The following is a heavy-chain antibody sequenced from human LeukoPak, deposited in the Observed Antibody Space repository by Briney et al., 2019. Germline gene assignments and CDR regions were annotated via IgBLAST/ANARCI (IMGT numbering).Heavy chain of an antibody. D-gene: IGHD3-22*01. V-gene: IGHV4-34*01. CDR3: ARGPDYYDSSGYLDY. Sequence: SETLSLTCAVYGGSFSGYYWSWIRQPPGKGLEWIGEINHSGSTNYNPSLKSRVTISVDTSKNQFSLELSSVTAADTAVYYCARGPDYYDSSGYLDYWGQGTLVTVSS. CDR2: INHSGST. CDR1: GGSFSGYY. J-gene: IGHJ4*02.